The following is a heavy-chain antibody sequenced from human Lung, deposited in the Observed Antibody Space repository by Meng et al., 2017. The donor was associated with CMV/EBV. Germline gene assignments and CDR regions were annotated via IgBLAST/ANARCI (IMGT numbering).Heavy chain of an antibody. J-gene: IGHJ6*02. V-gene: IGHV1-8*01. Sequence: AXVXVSXXASGYTFGNYDINWVRQATGQGLEWMAWLNPKSGNTGYAQKFQGRVTLTTDTSINTAYMEVSRLKSDDTAVFFCARLFHTSLGTNYYYGMDVWGLGTXVTVSS. CDR3: ARLFHTSLGTNYYYGMDV. D-gene: IGHD3-10*01. CDR2: LNPKSGNT. CDR1: GYTFGNYD.